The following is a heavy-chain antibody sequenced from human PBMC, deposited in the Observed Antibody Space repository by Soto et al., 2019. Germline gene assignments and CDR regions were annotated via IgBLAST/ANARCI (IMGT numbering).Heavy chain of an antibody. V-gene: IGHV1-18*01. J-gene: IGHJ5*02. CDR2: ISAYNGNT. D-gene: IGHD2-21*01. CDR1: GYTFSRYG. Sequence: SVKVSCKASGYTFSRYGIMWVRQAPVQGLEWMGWISAYNGNTNSAEKLRGRLTMTTDASTTTAYMGLRSLRSDDTAIYYCARDQGFRVVINSNWFDPWGQGTLVTVSS. CDR3: ARDQGFRVVINSNWFDP.